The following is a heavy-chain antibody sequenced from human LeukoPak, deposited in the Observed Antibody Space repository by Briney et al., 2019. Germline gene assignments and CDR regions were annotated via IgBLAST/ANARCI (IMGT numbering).Heavy chain of an antibody. CDR3: ARDRYSTVVTPGDY. D-gene: IGHD4-23*01. J-gene: IGHJ4*02. CDR2: ISRSGSTK. Sequence: GGSLRLSCAASGFTFSDYNMRWIRQAPGKGLEWVSSISRSGSTKYYADSVKGRFTISRDNAKNSLFLQMNSLRAEDTAVYYCARDRYSTVVTPGDYWGQGTLVTVSS. V-gene: IGHV3-11*01. CDR1: GFTFSDYN.